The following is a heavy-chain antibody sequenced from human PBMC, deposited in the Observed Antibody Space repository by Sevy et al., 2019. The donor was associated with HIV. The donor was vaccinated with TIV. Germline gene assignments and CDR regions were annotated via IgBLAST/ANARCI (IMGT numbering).Heavy chain of an antibody. J-gene: IGHJ5*01. V-gene: IGHV4-39*01. D-gene: IGHD4-17*01. Sequence: SETLSLTCSVSGGSIRSTSYYWGWIRQPPGKGLEWIASFDYAGTTYYTPALKSRVTISGNMSKNQFSLKLKSVTVADTAFYYCERYVRGDYAGGFDSWGQGTLVTVSS. CDR2: FDYAGTT. CDR3: ERYVRGDYAGGFDS. CDR1: GGSIRSTSYY.